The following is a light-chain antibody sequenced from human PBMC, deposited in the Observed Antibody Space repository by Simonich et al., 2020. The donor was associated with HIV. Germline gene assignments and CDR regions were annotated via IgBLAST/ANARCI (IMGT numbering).Light chain of an antibody. V-gene: IGLV3-25*03. J-gene: IGLJ3*02. CDR1: ALPKQY. CDR2: KDN. CDR3: QSTDSSGTLWV. Sequence: SYELTQPPSVSVSPGQTARITCSGDALPKQYAYWYQQKPGQAPVLVIYKDNERPPGIPERFSGSSSGTTVTLTITGVQADDEADFYCQSTDSSGTLWVFGGGTKLTVL.